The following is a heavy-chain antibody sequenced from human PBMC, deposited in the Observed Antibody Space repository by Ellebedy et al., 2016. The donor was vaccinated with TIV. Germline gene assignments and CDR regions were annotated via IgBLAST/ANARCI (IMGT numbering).Heavy chain of an antibody. CDR2: MNPNSGNT. CDR3: AIGIYYYYGMDV. Sequence: ASLKVSCXASGYTFTSYDINWVRQATGQGLEWMGWMNPNSGNTGYAQKFQGRVTMTRNTSISTAYMELSSLRSEDTAVYYCAIGIYYYYGMDVWGQGTTVTVSS. J-gene: IGHJ6*02. V-gene: IGHV1-8*01. CDR1: GYTFTSYD.